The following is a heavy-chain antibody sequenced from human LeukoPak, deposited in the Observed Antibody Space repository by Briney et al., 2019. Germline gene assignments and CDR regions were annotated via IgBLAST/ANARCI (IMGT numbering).Heavy chain of an antibody. CDR3: AKRSSSSSGHFDY. CDR1: GFTFSSYA. V-gene: IGHV3-23*01. Sequence: PSGGSLRLSCAASGFTFSSYAMSWVRQAPGKGLEWVSAISGSGGSTYYADSVKGRFTISRDNSKNTLYLQMYSLSADDTAVYYCAKRSSSSSGHFDYWGQGTLVTVSS. D-gene: IGHD6-6*01. J-gene: IGHJ4*02. CDR2: ISGSGGST.